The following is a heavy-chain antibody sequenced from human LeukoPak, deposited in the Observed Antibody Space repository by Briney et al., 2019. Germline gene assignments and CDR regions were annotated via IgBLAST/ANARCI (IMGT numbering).Heavy chain of an antibody. V-gene: IGHV3-7*01. D-gene: IGHD6-13*01. J-gene: IGHJ4*02. CDR1: GFTFSSYW. CDR2: IRQDGSDK. Sequence: GGSLRLSCAASGFTFSSYWMTWVRQAPGKGLEWVANIRQDGSDKYYVDSVKGRFTISRDNAKNSLYIQMNSLRAEDTAVYYCTRDSYTNTWHEEGRDYWGQGTLVTVSS. CDR3: TRDSYTNTWHEEGRDY.